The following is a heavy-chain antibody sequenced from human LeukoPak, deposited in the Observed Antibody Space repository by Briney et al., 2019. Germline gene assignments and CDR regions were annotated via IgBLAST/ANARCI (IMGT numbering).Heavy chain of an antibody. J-gene: IGHJ6*02. V-gene: IGHV3-7*02. Sequence: GGSLRLSCAASGFTFSSYWMSWVRQPPGKGLEWVASINEDGSEQYYVDSVKGRFTISRDNAKNTLYLQMNSLRAEDTAVYYCARAAKLNANNYYYYGMDVWGQGTTVTVSS. D-gene: IGHD4/OR15-4a*01. CDR1: GFTFSSYW. CDR3: ARAAKLNANNYYYYGMDV. CDR2: INEDGSEQ.